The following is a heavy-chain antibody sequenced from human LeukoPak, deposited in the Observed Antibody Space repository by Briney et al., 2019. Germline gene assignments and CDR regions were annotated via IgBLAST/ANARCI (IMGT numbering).Heavy chain of an antibody. Sequence: PSETLSLTCTVSGYSISSGYYWGWIRQPPGKGLEWIGSIYHSGSTYYNPSLKSRVAISVDTSKNQFSLKLSSVTAADTAVYYCANLVGATGFFDYWGQGTLVTVSS. CDR3: ANLVGATGFFDY. CDR2: IYHSGST. CDR1: GYSISSGYY. J-gene: IGHJ4*02. V-gene: IGHV4-38-2*02. D-gene: IGHD1-26*01.